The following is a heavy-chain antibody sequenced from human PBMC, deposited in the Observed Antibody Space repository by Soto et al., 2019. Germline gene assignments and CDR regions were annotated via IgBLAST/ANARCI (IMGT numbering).Heavy chain of an antibody. Sequence: QITLKESGPPLVKPTQTLTLTCTFSGFSLTTRGVGVGWIRQPPGKALECLALIYWDDDKRYSPSLQSRLSIXXXPXXNQVVLTMTNVDPVDTATYYCAHIPHYYQYDWFDPWGQGTLVSVSS. V-gene: IGHV2-5*02. CDR1: GFSLTTRGVG. D-gene: IGHD3-10*01. CDR2: IYWDDDK. J-gene: IGHJ5*02. CDR3: AHIPHYYQYDWFDP.